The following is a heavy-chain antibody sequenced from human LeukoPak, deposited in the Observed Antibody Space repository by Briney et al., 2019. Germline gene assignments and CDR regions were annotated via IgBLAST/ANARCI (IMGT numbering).Heavy chain of an antibody. J-gene: IGHJ5*02. CDR2: INPNSGGT. D-gene: IGHD3-9*01. Sequence: GASVKVSCKASGYTSTGYYMHWVRQAPGQGLEWMGWINPNSGGTNYAQKFQGWVTMTRDTSISTAYMELSRLRSDDTAVYYCARGGDYDILTGYSPHNWFDPWGQGTLVTVSS. CDR1: GYTSTGYY. CDR3: ARGGDYDILTGYSPHNWFDP. V-gene: IGHV1-2*04.